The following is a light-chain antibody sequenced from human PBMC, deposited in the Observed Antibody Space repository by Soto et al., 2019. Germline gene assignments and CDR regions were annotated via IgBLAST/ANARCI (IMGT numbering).Light chain of an antibody. CDR3: QQRSNWPPMYT. V-gene: IGKV3-11*01. CDR1: QSISSY. CDR2: DAS. J-gene: IGKJ2*01. Sequence: PGDRATLSCRASQSISSYLAWYQQKPGQAPRLLIYDASNRATGIPARFSGSGSGTDFTLTISSLQPEDFAVYYCQQRSNWPPMYTFGQGTKLEIK.